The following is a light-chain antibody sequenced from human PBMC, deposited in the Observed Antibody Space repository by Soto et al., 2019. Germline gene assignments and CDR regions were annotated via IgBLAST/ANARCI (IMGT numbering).Light chain of an antibody. CDR3: QQYDNWPPWT. CDR2: DAS. V-gene: IGKV3-15*01. CDR1: QSVGSN. Sequence: ILMTQSPATVSVSPGERATLSCRASQSVGSNLAWYQQKPGQAPRLLLFDASSRATGIPARFSGSGSGTELTLTISSLHSEDFAVYYCQQYDNWPPWTFGQGTKVDIK. J-gene: IGKJ1*01.